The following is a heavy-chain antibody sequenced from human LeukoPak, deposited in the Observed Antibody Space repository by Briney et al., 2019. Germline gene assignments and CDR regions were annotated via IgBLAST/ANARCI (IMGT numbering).Heavy chain of an antibody. J-gene: IGHJ4*02. CDR3: ARDLGYCSGGSCYSAFDY. V-gene: IGHV3-23*01. D-gene: IGHD2-15*01. CDR1: GFTFSSYA. Sequence: PGGSLRLSCAASGFTFSSYAMSWVRQAPGKGLEWVSAISGSGGSTYYADSVKGRFTISRDKSKNTLYLQMNSLRAEDTAVYYCARDLGYCSGGSCYSAFDYWGQGTLVTVSS. CDR2: ISGSGGST.